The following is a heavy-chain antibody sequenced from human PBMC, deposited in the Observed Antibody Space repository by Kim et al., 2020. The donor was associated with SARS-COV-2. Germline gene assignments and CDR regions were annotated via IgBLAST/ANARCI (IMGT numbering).Heavy chain of an antibody. Sequence: GGSLRLSCAASGFTFSNAWMSWVRQAPGKGLEWVGRIKSKTDGGTTDYAAPVKGRFTISRDDSKNTLYLQMNSLKTEDTAVYYCHLTYYYDSSGYWTRLFRPSLGAFDIWGQGTMVTVSS. CDR2: IKSKTDGGTT. CDR1: GFTFSNAW. J-gene: IGHJ3*02. CDR3: HLTYYYDSSGYWTRLFRPSLGAFDI. D-gene: IGHD3-22*01. V-gene: IGHV3-15*01.